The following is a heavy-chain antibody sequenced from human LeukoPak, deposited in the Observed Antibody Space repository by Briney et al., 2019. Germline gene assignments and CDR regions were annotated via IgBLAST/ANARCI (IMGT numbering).Heavy chain of an antibody. J-gene: IGHJ4*02. D-gene: IGHD3-3*01. Sequence: GGSLRLSCAASGFIFTDYFMSWVRQAPGKGLEWVASIKHDGSEKYYVDSVRGRFTISRDNTMNSLYLQMSSLRAEDTAVYYCATDRGWRTSGYYLYYFEYRGQGTLVTYSS. CDR2: IKHDGSEK. V-gene: IGHV3-7*01. CDR1: GFIFTDYF. CDR3: ATDRGWRTSGYYLYYFEY.